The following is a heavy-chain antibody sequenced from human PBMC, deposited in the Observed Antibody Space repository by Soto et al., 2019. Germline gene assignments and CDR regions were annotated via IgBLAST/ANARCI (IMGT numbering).Heavy chain of an antibody. CDR3: ARETGIYVGYVRYSAS. D-gene: IGHD5-12*01. Sequence: SVKVSCKASGGTFSSYTISWVRQAPGQGLEWMGRIIPILGIANYAQKFQGRVTITADKSTSTAYMELSSLRSEDTAVYYCARETGIYVGYVRYSASGGRGPLVPVPS. CDR2: IIPILGIA. J-gene: IGHJ4*02. V-gene: IGHV1-69*04. CDR1: GGTFSSYT.